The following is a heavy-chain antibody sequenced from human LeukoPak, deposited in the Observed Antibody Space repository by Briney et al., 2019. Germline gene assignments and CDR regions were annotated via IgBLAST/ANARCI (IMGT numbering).Heavy chain of an antibody. J-gene: IGHJ6*02. V-gene: IGHV1-69*13. CDR3: ARDLKAAIFGVADYYGMDV. D-gene: IGHD3-3*01. CDR2: IIPIFGTA. Sequence: VASVKVSCKASGGTFSSYAISWVRQAPGQGLEWMGGIIPIFGTANYAQKFQGRVTITADESTSTAYMELSSPRSEDTAVYYCARDLKAAIFGVADYYGMDVWGQGTTVTVSS. CDR1: GGTFSSYA.